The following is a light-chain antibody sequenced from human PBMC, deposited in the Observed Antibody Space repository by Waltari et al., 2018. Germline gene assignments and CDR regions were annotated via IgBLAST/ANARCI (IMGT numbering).Light chain of an antibody. CDR1: SLRSYY. CDR2: DKD. Sequence: SSELTQDPAVSVAMGQTVRITCQGDSLRSYYASWYQQRPGQAPILVIYDKDNRPSGGPDRFSGSSSHNTASLTITGGQAEDEASYYCHSRDASGVGGSFGGGTKLTVL. J-gene: IGLJ2*01. V-gene: IGLV3-19*01. CDR3: HSRDASGVGGS.